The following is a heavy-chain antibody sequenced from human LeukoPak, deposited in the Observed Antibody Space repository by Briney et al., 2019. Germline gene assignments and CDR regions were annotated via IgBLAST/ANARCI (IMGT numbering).Heavy chain of an antibody. J-gene: IGHJ5*02. V-gene: IGHV3-30*04. CDR3: ARVGGSYWGWFDP. D-gene: IGHD1-26*01. CDR2: ISYDGSNK. Sequence: PGGSLRLSCAASGFTFSSYAMHWVRQAPGKGLEWVAVISYDGSNKYYADSVKGRFTISRDNSKNTLYLQMNSLRAEDTAVYYCARVGGSYWGWFDPWGQGTPITVSS. CDR1: GFTFSSYA.